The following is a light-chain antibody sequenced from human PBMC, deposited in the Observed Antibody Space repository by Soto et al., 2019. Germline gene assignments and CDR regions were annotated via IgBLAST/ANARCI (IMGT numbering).Light chain of an antibody. CDR2: GAS. J-gene: IGKJ1*01. CDR3: QQYGTPWWT. CDR1: QSVPANY. Sequence: EIVLTQSPGTLSLSPGERVTLSCRASQSVPANYLAWYQQKPGQAPRLLIYGASSRTTGIPDGFSGSGSGTDFTLTVSRVEPEDYAVYYCQQYGTPWWTFGQGARVEIK. V-gene: IGKV3-20*01.